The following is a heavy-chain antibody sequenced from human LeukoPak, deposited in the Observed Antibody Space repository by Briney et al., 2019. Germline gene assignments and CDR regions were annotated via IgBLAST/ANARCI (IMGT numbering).Heavy chain of an antibody. CDR1: GFTFSNYA. CDR3: AKDQGGVPEGPPLSSDS. J-gene: IGHJ4*02. Sequence: GGSLRLSSAAPGFTFSNYATSWVRQAPGTRLEWVSGISASGGSTYTADSLRGRFTISRDNSKSTLYLQMNSLRAEDTAVYYCAKDQGGVPEGPPLSSDSWGQGTLVTVSS. CDR2: ISASGGST. D-gene: IGHD3-16*02. V-gene: IGHV3-23*01.